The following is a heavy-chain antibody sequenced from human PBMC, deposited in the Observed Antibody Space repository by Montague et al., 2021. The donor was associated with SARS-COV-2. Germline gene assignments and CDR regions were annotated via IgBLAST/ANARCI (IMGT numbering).Heavy chain of an antibody. CDR1: GYSINSNYY. CDR2: SYHSGTT. CDR3: ARAPYYGPGKPYQFDY. Sequence: SETLSLTCTVSGYSINSNYYWCWIRQPPGKGLVWIGCSYHSGTTHYHPSFNSRLTISLDTSNNHFSLKVTSVTAADTAVYYCARAPYYGPGKPYQFDYWGRGTLVTVSS. J-gene: IGHJ4*02. D-gene: IGHD3-10*01. V-gene: IGHV4-38-2*02.